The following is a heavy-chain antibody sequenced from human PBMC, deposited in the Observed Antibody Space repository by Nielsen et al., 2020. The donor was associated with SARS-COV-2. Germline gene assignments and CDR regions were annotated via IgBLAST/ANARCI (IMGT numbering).Heavy chain of an antibody. V-gene: IGHV2-70*17. Sequence: SGPTLVKPTQTLTLTCTFSGFSLSTSGMCVSWIRQPPGKALEWLARIDWDDDKFYNTSLKTRHTISKDTSKNQVVLALTNIDPVDTATYYCARSRYGSGSYGLHFDHWGQGTLVTVSS. CDR3: ARSRYGSGSYGLHFDH. J-gene: IGHJ4*02. CDR2: IDWDDDK. D-gene: IGHD3-10*01. CDR1: GFSLSTSGMC.